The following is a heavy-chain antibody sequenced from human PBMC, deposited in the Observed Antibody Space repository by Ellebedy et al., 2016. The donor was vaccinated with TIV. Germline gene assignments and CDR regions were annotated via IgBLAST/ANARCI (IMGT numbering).Heavy chain of an antibody. D-gene: IGHD6-19*01. CDR3: AKEVGVHGTPYFDF. CDR2: ISGSGGST. J-gene: IGHJ4*02. Sequence: GESLKIFCAASGFTFGFSFSRYAMSWVRQAPGKGLEWVSGISGSGGSTYYADSVKGRFTISRDNSKNTVFLQMNNLRVEDTAIYYCAKEVGVHGTPYFDFWGQGTLVTVSS. V-gene: IGHV3-23*01. CDR1: GFTFGFSFSRYA.